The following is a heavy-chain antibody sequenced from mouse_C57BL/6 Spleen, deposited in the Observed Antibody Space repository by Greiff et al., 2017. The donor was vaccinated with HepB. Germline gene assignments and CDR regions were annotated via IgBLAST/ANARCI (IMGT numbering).Heavy chain of an antibody. CDR2: IHPNSGST. CDR1: GYTFTSYW. D-gene: IGHD1-1*01. V-gene: IGHV1-64*01. Sequence: QVQLQQPGAELVKPGASVKLSCKASGYTFTSYWMHWVKQRPGQGLEWIGMIHPNSGSTNYNEKFKSKATLTVDKSSSTAYMQLSSLTSEDSAVYYCSGRSSPAWFAYWGQGTLVTVSA. J-gene: IGHJ3*01. CDR3: SGRSSPAWFAY.